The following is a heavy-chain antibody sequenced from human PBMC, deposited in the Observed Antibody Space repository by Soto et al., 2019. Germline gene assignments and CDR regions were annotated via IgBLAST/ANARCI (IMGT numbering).Heavy chain of an antibody. V-gene: IGHV4-59*01. D-gene: IGHD3-16*01. Sequence: QVQLQESGPGLVKPSETLSLTCTVSGGSISTFYWSWIRQPPGKGLEWIAYIYYSGSTNYNPSLKSRVSISVDTSKNQFSLKLSSVTAADTAVYYCARDGGSGHFDSWGRGTMVTVSS. CDR3: ARDGGSGHFDS. CDR1: GGSISTFY. CDR2: IYYSGST. J-gene: IGHJ4*02.